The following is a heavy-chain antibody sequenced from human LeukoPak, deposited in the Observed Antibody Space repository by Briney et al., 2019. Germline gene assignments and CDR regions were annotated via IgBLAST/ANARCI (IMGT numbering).Heavy chain of an antibody. CDR3: AKGGYSNGRYYYYMDV. Sequence: WVRQAPGXGLEWVSGFSFNVESTYYADSAKGRFTISRDNSKNTLYLQMNSLRAEDTAVYYCAKGGYSNGRYYYYMDVWGEGTTVTVSS. J-gene: IGHJ6*03. V-gene: IGHV3-23*01. CDR2: FSFNVEST. D-gene: IGHD5-18*01.